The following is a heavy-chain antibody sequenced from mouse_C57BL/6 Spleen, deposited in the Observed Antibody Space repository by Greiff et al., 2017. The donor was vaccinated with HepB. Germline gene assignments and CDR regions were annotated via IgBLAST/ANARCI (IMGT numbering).Heavy chain of an antibody. CDR1: GYTFTSYW. CDR2: IYPGSGST. CDR3: AREDSYYAMDY. V-gene: IGHV1-55*01. J-gene: IGHJ4*01. Sequence: VQLQQSGAELVKPGASVKMSCKASGYTFTSYWITWVKQRPGQGLEWIGDIYPGSGSTNYNEKFKRKATLTVDTSSSTVYMQLSSLTSEDSAVYYCAREDSYYAMDYWGQGTSVTVSS.